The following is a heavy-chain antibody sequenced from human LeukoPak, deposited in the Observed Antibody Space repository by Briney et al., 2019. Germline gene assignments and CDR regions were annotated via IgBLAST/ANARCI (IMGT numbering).Heavy chain of an antibody. CDR3: ARDSPTSFGELLLGAIDY. Sequence: GGSLRLSCAASGFTFSSYSMNWVRQAPGKGLEWVSYISSSSSTIYYADYADSVKGRFTISRDNAKNSLYLQMNSLRAEDTAVYYCARDSPTSFGELLLGAIDYWGQGTLVTVSS. V-gene: IGHV3-48*04. CDR1: GFTFSSYS. J-gene: IGHJ4*02. D-gene: IGHD3-10*01. CDR2: ISSSSSTI.